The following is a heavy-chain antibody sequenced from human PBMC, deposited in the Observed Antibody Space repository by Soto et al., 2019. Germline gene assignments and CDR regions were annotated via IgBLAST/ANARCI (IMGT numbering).Heavy chain of an antibody. CDR1: GFTCSNAW. D-gene: IGHD3-16*01. CDR3: TTDRAYPPLP. V-gene: IGHV3-15*01. J-gene: IGHJ5*02. CDR2: IKSKTDGGTT. Sequence: EVQLVESGGGLVKPGVSLRLSCAASGFTCSNAWLSWVRQAPGKGLEWVGRIKSKTDGGTTDYAAPVKGRFTISRDDSKHSLYLKMNSLKTEDTAVYYCTTDRAYPPLPWGQGTLVTVSS.